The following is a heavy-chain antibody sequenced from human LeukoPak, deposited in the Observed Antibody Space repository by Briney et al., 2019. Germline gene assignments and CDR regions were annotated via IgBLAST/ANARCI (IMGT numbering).Heavy chain of an antibody. CDR3: ARVPVIITMIVGGFDY. Sequence: SETLSLTCTVPGGSISSSSYYWGWIRPPPGKGLEWIGSIYYSGSTYYNPSLKSRVTISVDTSKNQFSLKLSSVTAADTAVYYCARVPVIITMIVGGFDYWGQGTLVTVSS. D-gene: IGHD3-22*01. V-gene: IGHV4-39*07. CDR2: IYYSGST. J-gene: IGHJ4*02. CDR1: GGSISSSSYY.